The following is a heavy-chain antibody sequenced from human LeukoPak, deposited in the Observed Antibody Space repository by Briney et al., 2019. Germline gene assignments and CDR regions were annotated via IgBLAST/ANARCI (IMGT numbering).Heavy chain of an antibody. CDR3: GKDPNGDYVGAFDF. V-gene: IGHV3-23*01. CDR2: IRGTGGTT. J-gene: IGHJ3*01. CDR1: GFTFSDYA. Sequence: GGSLRLSCAASGFTFSDYALIWVRQAPGKGLEWISAIRGTGGTTYYADSVKRRCTISRDNSRNTVYLQMNSLRAEDTALYFCGKDPNGDYVGAFDFWGPGTMVTVSS. D-gene: IGHD4-17*01.